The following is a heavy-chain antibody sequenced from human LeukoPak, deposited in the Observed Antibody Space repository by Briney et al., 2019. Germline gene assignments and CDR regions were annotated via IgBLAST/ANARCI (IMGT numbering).Heavy chain of an antibody. J-gene: IGHJ4*02. Sequence: TSETLSLTCTVSGGSISSGDYYWGWIRQPPGKGLEWIGYIYYSGSTYYNPSLKSRVTITVDTSKNQFSLKLSSVTAADTAVYYCARVLYGAGSYADYWGQVTLVTVSS. CDR2: IYYSGST. CDR3: ARVLYGAGSYADY. D-gene: IGHD3-10*01. CDR1: GGSISSGDYY. V-gene: IGHV4-30-4*08.